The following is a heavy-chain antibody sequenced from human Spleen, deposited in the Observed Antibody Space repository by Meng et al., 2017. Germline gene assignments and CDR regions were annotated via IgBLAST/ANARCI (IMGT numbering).Heavy chain of an antibody. Sequence: GESLKISCAASGFTFSSYAMHWVRQAPGKGLEWVAVISRDGKNKFYSDSVKGRFAISMDTSQTTLYLQMNSLRVEDTAVYYCARDLRDGSSWYGWFDPWGQGTLVTVSS. CDR1: GFTFSSYA. J-gene: IGHJ5*02. D-gene: IGHD6-13*01. V-gene: IGHV3-30*01. CDR2: ISRDGKNK. CDR3: ARDLRDGSSWYGWFDP.